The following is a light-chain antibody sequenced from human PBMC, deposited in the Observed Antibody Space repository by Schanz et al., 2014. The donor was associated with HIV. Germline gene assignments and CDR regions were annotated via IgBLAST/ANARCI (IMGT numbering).Light chain of an antibody. J-gene: IGLJ2*01. Sequence: QSVLTQPPSVSGAPGQRITISCTGSSSNIGAGYYVHWYQQFPGTAPKLLIYENNHRPSGVPDRISGSRSATSASLAITGLQAEDEADYYCATWDSTLSAVVFGGGTKLTVL. CDR2: ENN. CDR3: ATWDSTLSAVV. CDR1: SSNIGAGYY. V-gene: IGLV1-40*01.